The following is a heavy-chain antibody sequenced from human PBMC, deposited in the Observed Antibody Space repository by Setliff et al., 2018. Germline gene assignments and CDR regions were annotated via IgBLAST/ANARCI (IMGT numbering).Heavy chain of an antibody. CDR1: SGSFSGYY. CDR3: ARAYSNYYYYYMDV. J-gene: IGHJ6*03. CDR2: INHSGNT. V-gene: IGHV4-34*01. Sequence: PSETLSLTCAVYSGSFSGYYWSWIRQPPGKGLEWIGEINHSGNTNYNPSLKSRVTMATDTSKNQFSLKLSSVTAADTALYYCARAYSNYYYYYMDVWGKGTTVTVSS. D-gene: IGHD4-4*01.